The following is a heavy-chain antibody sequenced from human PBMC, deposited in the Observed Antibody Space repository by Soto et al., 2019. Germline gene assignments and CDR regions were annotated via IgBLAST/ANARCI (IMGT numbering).Heavy chain of an antibody. CDR1: GYTFTSYD. CDR3: AREIVVVVAATVPNYGMDV. Sequence: ASVKVSCKASGYTFTSYDINWVRQATGQGLEWMGWMNPNSGNTGYAQKFQGRVTMTRNTSISTAYMELSSLRSEDTAVYYCAREIVVVVAATVPNYGMDVWGQGTTVTVSS. J-gene: IGHJ6*02. V-gene: IGHV1-8*01. CDR2: MNPNSGNT. D-gene: IGHD2-15*01.